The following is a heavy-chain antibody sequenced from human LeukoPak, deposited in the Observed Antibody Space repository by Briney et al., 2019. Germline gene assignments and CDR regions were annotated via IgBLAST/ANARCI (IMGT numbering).Heavy chain of an antibody. V-gene: IGHV3-23*01. J-gene: IGHJ4*02. CDR3: AKGGNSAPLDY. Sequence: GGSLRLSCASSEFRFSGYAMSWVRQAPGKGLEWVSSISGSGADTYYADSVKGRFTISRDNSKNTLYLQMNSLRAEDTAVYYCAKGGNSAPLDYWGQGTLVTVSS. D-gene: IGHD1-7*01. CDR2: ISGSGADT. CDR1: EFRFSGYA.